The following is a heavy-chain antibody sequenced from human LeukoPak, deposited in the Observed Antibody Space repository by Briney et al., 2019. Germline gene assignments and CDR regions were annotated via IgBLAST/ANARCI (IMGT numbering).Heavy chain of an antibody. CDR3: ARDQYSYAHAAH. V-gene: IGHV3-66*01. J-gene: IGHJ4*02. CDR2: IYSGGTT. Sequence: PGGSLRLSCAASGFTVSSNYMSWVRQAPGKGLEWVSVIYSGGTTYYADSVKGRFTISRDNSKNTLHLQMNSLRAEDTAVHYYARDQYSYAHAAHWGQGTLVTVSS. CDR1: GFTVSSNY. D-gene: IGHD5-18*01.